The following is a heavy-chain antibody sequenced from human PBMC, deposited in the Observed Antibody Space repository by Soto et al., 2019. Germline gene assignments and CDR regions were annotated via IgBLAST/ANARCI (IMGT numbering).Heavy chain of an antibody. CDR3: VRGKYSESYFFDY. D-gene: IGHD1-26*01. V-gene: IGHV3-74*01. CDR2: VSSVGSTT. J-gene: IGHJ4*02. Sequence: GSLRLSCEASGFSFSDDWMHWVRQAPGKGLVWVSSVSSVGSTTDYADSVKGRFTISRDNPKNMQYLQMNSLGADDTAVYYCVRGKYSESYFFDYWGQGTLVTVSS. CDR1: GFSFSDDW.